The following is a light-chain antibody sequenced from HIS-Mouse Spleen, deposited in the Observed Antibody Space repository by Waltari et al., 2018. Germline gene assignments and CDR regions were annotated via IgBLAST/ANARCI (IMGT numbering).Light chain of an antibody. V-gene: IGLV2-23*01. J-gene: IGLJ2*01. CDR3: CSYAGSSTVV. CDR2: EGS. Sequence: QSALTQPASVSGSPGQSITISCTGTSSDVGSYNLVSWYQQHPGKAPKLMIYEGSKRPSGVSNRFSGSKSGNTACRTISGLQAEDEADYYCCSYAGSSTVVFGGGTKLTVL. CDR1: SSDVGSYNL.